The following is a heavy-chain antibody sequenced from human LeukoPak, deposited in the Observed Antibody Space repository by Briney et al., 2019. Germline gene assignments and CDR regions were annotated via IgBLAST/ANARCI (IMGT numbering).Heavy chain of an antibody. CDR2: IKSDGSSA. V-gene: IGHV3-74*01. CDR3: ARAHYMDV. CDR1: GFIFSNYW. J-gene: IGHJ6*03. Sequence: GGSLRLSCAASGFIFSNYWMHWVRQAPGEGLVWVSRIKSDGSSASYADSVKGRFTISRDNAKNTLYLQMNSLRAEDTAVYYCARAHYMDVWGKGTTVTVSS.